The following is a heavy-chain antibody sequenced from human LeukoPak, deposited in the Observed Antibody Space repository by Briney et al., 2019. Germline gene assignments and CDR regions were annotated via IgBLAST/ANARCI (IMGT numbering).Heavy chain of an antibody. D-gene: IGHD5-18*01. CDR1: GFTFSSYS. V-gene: IGHV3-21*01. CDR2: ISSSSSYI. Sequence: GGSLRLSCAASGFTFSSYSMNWVRQAPGKGLEWVSSISSSSSYIYYADSVKGRFTISRDNAKNSLYLQMNSLRAEDTAVYYCAVYVDTASHFDYWGQGTLVTVSS. CDR3: AVYVDTASHFDY. J-gene: IGHJ4*02.